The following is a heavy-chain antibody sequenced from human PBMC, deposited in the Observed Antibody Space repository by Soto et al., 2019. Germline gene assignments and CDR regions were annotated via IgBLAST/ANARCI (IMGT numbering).Heavy chain of an antibody. CDR2: ISATGGGT. V-gene: IGHV3-23*01. CDR3: AKDRRAGGNSAFYFDF. D-gene: IGHD3-16*01. J-gene: IGHJ4*02. Sequence: LRLSCAASGFNFSNYAMSWVRQAPGKGLEWVSLISATGGGTYYADSVKGRFTISRDNSHNTLYLQVHSLTAEDTAVYYCAKDRRAGGNSAFYFDFWGQGAQVTVSS. CDR1: GFNFSNYA.